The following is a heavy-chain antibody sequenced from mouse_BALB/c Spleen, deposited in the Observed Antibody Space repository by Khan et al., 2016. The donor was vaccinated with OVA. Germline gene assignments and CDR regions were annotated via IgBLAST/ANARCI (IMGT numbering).Heavy chain of an antibody. J-gene: IGHJ2*01. V-gene: IGHV3-2*02. Sequence: EVQLQESGPGLVKPSQSLSLTCTVTDYSITSGYGWNWIRQFPGNKLEWMGYISYSGSTNYNPSPKSRISITRDTSKNQFFLQLNSVTTEDTATYYCARTARIKYWGQGTTLTVSS. CDR1: DYSITSGYG. CDR2: ISYSGST. D-gene: IGHD1-2*01. CDR3: ARTARIKY.